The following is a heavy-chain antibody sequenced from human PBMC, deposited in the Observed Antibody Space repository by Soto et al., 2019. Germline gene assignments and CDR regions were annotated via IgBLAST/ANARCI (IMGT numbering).Heavy chain of an antibody. CDR3: ARMASFGSLNWFDP. CDR1: GYTFTNND. V-gene: IGHV1-8*02. CDR2: MNPGSGDT. Sequence: ASVKVSCKASGYTFTNNDVSWVRQATGQGLEWMGWMNPGSGDTGYAQKFQGRVTMTRDISIATAYMELNSLTSEDTAIYYCARMASFGSLNWFDPWGQGTLVTSPQ. D-gene: IGHD5-18*01. J-gene: IGHJ5*02.